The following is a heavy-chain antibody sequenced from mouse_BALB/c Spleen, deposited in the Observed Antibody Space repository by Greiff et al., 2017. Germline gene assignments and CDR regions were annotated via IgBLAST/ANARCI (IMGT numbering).Heavy chain of an antibody. Sequence: VQLQQSGAELVKPGASVKLSCKASGYTFTSYYMYSVKQRPGQGLEWIGEINPSNGGTNFNEKFKSKATLTVDKSSSTAYMQLSSLTSEDSAVYYCTTVVADYFDYWGQGTTLTVSS. J-gene: IGHJ2*01. CDR1: GYTFTSYY. CDR2: INPSNGGT. V-gene: IGHV1S81*02. D-gene: IGHD1-1*01. CDR3: TTVVADYFDY.